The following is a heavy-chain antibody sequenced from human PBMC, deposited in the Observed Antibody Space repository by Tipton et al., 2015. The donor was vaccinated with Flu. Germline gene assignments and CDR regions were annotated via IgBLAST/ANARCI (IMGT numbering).Heavy chain of an antibody. CDR1: GGSISTTTYY. J-gene: IGHJ4*02. CDR2: IHYSGNT. V-gene: IGHV4-39*07. CDR3: AREPRAVAGMDS. Sequence: TLSLTCNVSGGSISTTTYYWGWIRQPPGKGLEWIGSIHYSGNTYYNPSLKSRVTMSLDTSKNQFSLKLTSVTAADTAVYYCAREPRAVAGMDSWGQGTLVTVSS. D-gene: IGHD6-19*01.